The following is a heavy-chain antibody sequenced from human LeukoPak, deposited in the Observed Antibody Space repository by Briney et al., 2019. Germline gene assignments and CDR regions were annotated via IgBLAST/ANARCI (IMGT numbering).Heavy chain of an antibody. CDR2: MNPNSGNT. CDR3: ASFGRITMVRGDNDAFDI. J-gene: IGHJ3*02. Sequence: ASVKVSCKASGYTFTSYDINWVRQATGQGLEWMGWMNPNSGNTGYAQKFQGRVTITRNTSISTAYMELSSLRSEDTAVYYCASFGRITMVRGDNDAFDIWGQGTMVTVSS. CDR1: GYTFTSYD. D-gene: IGHD3-10*01. V-gene: IGHV1-8*03.